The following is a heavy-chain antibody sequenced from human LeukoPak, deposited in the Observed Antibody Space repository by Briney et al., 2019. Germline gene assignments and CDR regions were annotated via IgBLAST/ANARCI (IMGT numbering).Heavy chain of an antibody. CDR2: ISYDGSNK. CDR3: ARGRSGSHHFDS. V-gene: IGHV3-30*04. CDR1: GFTFSSYA. J-gene: IGHJ4*02. D-gene: IGHD3-10*01. Sequence: GGSLRLSCAASGFTFSSYAMHWVRQAPGKGLEWVAIISYDGSNKYYADSVKGRFTISRDNSKNTLYLQMNSLRADDTAVYYCARGRSGSHHFDSWGQGTLVTVPS.